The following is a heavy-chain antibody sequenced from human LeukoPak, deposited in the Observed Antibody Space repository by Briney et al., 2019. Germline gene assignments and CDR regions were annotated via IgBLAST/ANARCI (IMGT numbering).Heavy chain of an antibody. CDR3: AREFIVVVPAAIENYFDY. Sequence: GASVKVSCKASGYTFTCYYMHWVRQAPGQGREWMGWINPNSGGTNYAQKFQGRVTMTRDTSISTAYMELSRLRSDDTAVYYCAREFIVVVPAAIENYFDYWGQGTLVTVSS. CDR1: GYTFTCYY. D-gene: IGHD2-2*02. V-gene: IGHV1-2*02. CDR2: INPNSGGT. J-gene: IGHJ4*02.